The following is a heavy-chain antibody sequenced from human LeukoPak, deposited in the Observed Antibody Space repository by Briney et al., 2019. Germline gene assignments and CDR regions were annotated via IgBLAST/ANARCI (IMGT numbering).Heavy chain of an antibody. CDR3: RSGGAAPGSFDN. Sequence: GGSLRLSCAASGFPFSDYWMSWMRQAPGKGLEWVANIKYDGNEEYYVDSVKGRFTISRDNAKNSLYLQLNSLRVVDTAVYYCRSGGAAPGSFDNWGQGTLVTVSP. CDR1: GFPFSDYW. V-gene: IGHV3-7*01. J-gene: IGHJ4*02. D-gene: IGHD4-23*01. CDR2: IKYDGNEE.